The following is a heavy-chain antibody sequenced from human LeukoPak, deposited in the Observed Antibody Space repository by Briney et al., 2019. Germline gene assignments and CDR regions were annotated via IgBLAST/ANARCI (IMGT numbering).Heavy chain of an antibody. J-gene: IGHJ4*02. V-gene: IGHV3-30-3*01. CDR3: SRSAYYDGSGNYYDY. CDR1: GFTFSNFA. D-gene: IGHD3-22*01. CDR2: ISYDGNNK. Sequence: PGRSLRLSCAASGFTFSNFAMHWVRQAPGKGLEWVAIISYDGNNKYYADSVKGRFTISRDNSKNTLYLQMNSLRAEDTAVYYCSRSAYYDGSGNYYDYWGQGTLVTVSS.